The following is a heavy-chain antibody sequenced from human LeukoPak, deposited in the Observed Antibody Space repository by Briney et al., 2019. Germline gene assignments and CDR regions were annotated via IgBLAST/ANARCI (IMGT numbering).Heavy chain of an antibody. V-gene: IGHV4-34*01. CDR2: INHSGST. D-gene: IGHD7-27*01. J-gene: IGHJ4*02. CDR1: GGSFSGYY. CDR3: ASQPWGFYFDY. Sequence: SETLSLTCAVYGGSFSGYYWSWIRQPPGKGLEWIGEINHSGSTNYNPSLKSRVTISVDTSKNQFSLKLSSVTAADTAVYYCASQPWGFYFDYWGQGTLVTVSS.